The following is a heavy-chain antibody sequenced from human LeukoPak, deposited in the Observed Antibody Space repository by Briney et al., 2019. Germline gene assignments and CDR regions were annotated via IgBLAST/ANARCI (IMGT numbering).Heavy chain of an antibody. D-gene: IGHD6-19*01. Sequence: PGESLRLSCAASGFTVSSNYMSWVRQAPGMGLEWVSVISSGVNTYYADSVKGRFTISRDNSKNTLYLQMNSLRAEDTAVYYCARNNSGWYYFDSWGQGTLVTVSS. CDR3: ARNNSGWYYFDS. CDR2: ISSGVNT. J-gene: IGHJ4*02. CDR1: GFTVSSNY. V-gene: IGHV3-53*01.